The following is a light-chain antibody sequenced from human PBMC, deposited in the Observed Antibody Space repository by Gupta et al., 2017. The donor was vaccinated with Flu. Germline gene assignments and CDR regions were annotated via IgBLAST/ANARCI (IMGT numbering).Light chain of an antibody. Sequence: QPVLTPSSSASASLGSSVRLTCPLTNGHNTDSIAWHQQRPGKAPRFLMKIEGSGAYTKGIGVPDRCSGSTSGAALYLSISNVEDEDDGEYYCETWGSDTYVFGGGTQVTVL. V-gene: IGLV4-60*01. J-gene: IGLJ1*01. CDR3: ETWGSDTYV. CDR2: IEGSGAY. CDR1: NGHNTDS.